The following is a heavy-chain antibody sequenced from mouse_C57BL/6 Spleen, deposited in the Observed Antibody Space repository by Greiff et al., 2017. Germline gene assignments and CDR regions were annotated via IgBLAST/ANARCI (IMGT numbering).Heavy chain of an antibody. Sequence: DVMLVESGEGLVKPGGSLKLSCAASGFTFSSYAMSWVRQTPEKRLEWVAYISSGGDYIYYADTVKGRFTISRDNARNTLYLQMSSLKSEDTAMYYCTRGYYYGSSYRYAMDYWGQGTSVTVSS. V-gene: IGHV5-9-1*02. CDR1: GFTFSSYA. J-gene: IGHJ4*01. CDR3: TRGYYYGSSYRYAMDY. D-gene: IGHD1-1*01. CDR2: ISSGGDYI.